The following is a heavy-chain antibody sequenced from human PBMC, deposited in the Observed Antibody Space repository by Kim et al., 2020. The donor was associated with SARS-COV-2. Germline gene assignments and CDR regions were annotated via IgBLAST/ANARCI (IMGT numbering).Heavy chain of an antibody. V-gene: IGHV3-23*01. Sequence: ADSVKGRFTISRDNSKNTLYRQMNSLRAEDTAVYYCAKVLRYFDWFPMDVWGQGTTVTVSS. CDR3: AKVLRYFDWFPMDV. D-gene: IGHD3-9*01. J-gene: IGHJ6*02.